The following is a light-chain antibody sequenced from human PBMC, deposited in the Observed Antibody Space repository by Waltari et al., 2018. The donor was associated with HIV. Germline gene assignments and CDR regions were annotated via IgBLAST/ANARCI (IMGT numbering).Light chain of an antibody. CDR1: NNDIGSYNY. CDR3: SSYTSSITVI. Sequence: QSALTQPASVSGSYGQSITISCTGTNNDIGSYNYVSWYQQHPDRAPKLLISEVSNRPSGISDRFSVSKSGNTASLTISGLQAEDEAHYYCSSYTSSITVIFGGGTQVTV. V-gene: IGLV2-14*03. CDR2: EVS. J-gene: IGLJ2*01.